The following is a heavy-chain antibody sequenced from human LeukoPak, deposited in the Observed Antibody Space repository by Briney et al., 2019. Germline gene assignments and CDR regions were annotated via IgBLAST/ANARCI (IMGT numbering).Heavy chain of an antibody. CDR1: GFTFSSYA. CDR2: ISYDGSNK. D-gene: IGHD2-15*01. Sequence: GRSLRLSCAASGFTFSSYAMHWVRQAPGKELEWVAVISYDGSNKYYADSVKGRFTISRDNSKNTLYLQMNSLRAEDTAVYYCVRDGSARGSCQAYWGQGTLVTVSS. V-gene: IGHV3-30-3*01. CDR3: VRDGSARGSCQAY. J-gene: IGHJ4*02.